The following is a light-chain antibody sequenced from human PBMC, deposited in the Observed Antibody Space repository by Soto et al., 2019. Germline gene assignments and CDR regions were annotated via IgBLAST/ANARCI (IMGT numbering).Light chain of an antibody. CDR2: AAS. V-gene: IGKV1-6*01. CDR1: QGIRNE. Sequence: AIQVTQSPSSLSASVGDRVTITCRASQGIRNELSWYQQKPGKAPKFLIFAASNLQSGVPSRFSGSGSGTDFTLTISSLQPEDFATYFCLQDDDYPFTFGGGTQ. CDR3: LQDDDYPFT. J-gene: IGKJ4*01.